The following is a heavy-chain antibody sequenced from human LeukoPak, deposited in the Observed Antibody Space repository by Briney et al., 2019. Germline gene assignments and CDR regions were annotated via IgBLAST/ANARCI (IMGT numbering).Heavy chain of an antibody. CDR2: IYTSGST. CDR3: ARNDYSNYVDY. CDR1: GGSISSGSYY. D-gene: IGHD4-11*01. V-gene: IGHV4-61*02. Sequence: SETLSLTCTVSGGSISSGSYYWSWIRQPAGKGLEWIGRIYTSGSTNYNPSLKSRVTISVDTSMNQFSLRLSSVTAADTAVYYCARNDYSNYVDYWGQGTLVTVSS. J-gene: IGHJ4*02.